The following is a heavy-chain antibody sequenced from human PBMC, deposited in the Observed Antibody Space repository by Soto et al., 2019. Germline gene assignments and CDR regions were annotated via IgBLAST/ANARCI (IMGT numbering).Heavy chain of an antibody. CDR2: ISGSGDNT. J-gene: IGHJ6*02. CDR1: GFTFSSYA. V-gene: IGHV3-23*01. CDR3: AKCRSSWYYYYGMDV. D-gene: IGHD6-13*01. Sequence: GGSLRLSCVASGFTFSSYAMSWVRQAPGKGLEWVSSISGSGDNTYHADSVKGRFTISRDNSKNTLYLQMNGLRAEDTAIFYCAKCRSSWYYYYGMDVWGQGTTVTVPS.